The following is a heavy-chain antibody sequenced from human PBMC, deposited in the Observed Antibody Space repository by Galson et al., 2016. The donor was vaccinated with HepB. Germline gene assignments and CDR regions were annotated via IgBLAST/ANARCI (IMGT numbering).Heavy chain of an antibody. D-gene: IGHD2-15*01. CDR2: IYPGDSDT. CDR1: GYKFTGKW. J-gene: IGHJ2*01. CDR3: ARSACSGGACYSFWYFDI. Sequence: QSGAEVKKPGESLKISCTTSGYKFTGKWIGWVRQKPGKGLEWMGIIYPGDSDTRYSPSFQGQVTISADKSTTTAHLPWSSLKASDTATYYCARSACSGGACYSFWYFDIWGRGTPVTVSS. V-gene: IGHV5-51*01.